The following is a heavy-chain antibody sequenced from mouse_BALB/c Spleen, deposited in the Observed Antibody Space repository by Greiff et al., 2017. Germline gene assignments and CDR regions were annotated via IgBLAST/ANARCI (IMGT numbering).Heavy chain of an antibody. CDR3: ARPPIYYGSSYYAMDY. V-gene: IGHV5-2*01. D-gene: IGHD1-1*01. CDR2: INSDGGST. J-gene: IGHJ4*01. CDR1: EYEFPSHD. Sequence: EVQLQQSGGGLVQPGESLKLSCESNEYEFPSHDMSWVRKTPEKRLELVAAINSDGGSTYYPDTMERRFIISRDNTKKTLYLQMSSLRSEDTALYYCARPPIYYGSSYYAMDYWGQGTSVTVSS.